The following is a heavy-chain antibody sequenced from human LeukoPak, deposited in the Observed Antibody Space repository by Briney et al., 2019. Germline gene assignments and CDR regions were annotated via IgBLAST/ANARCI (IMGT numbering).Heavy chain of an antibody. CDR2: ITVSGGST. D-gene: IGHD2-15*01. Sequence: GGSLRLSCAASGFAFTSYAMGWVRQAPGKGLGWVSGITVSGGSTYYADSVKGRFTISRDNSKNTLYLQMDSLRAEDTSAYYCGRVAANAFDIWGQGTKVTVSS. CDR1: GFAFTSYA. V-gene: IGHV3-23*01. J-gene: IGHJ3*02. CDR3: GRVAANAFDI.